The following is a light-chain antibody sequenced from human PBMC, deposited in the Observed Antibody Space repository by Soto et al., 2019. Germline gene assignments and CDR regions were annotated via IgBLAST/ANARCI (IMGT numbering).Light chain of an antibody. CDR2: GAS. CDR1: QNINTF. CDR3: QLSYDTLLS. V-gene: IGKV1-39*01. Sequence: DIEMTQSPSSLSASVGDRITISCRASQNINTFLNWYQQKGGKAPKLLIHGASSLQSGVPLRFSGSGSGTDFSLTISSLQPEDFATYYCQLSYDTLLSSGAGTKVDIK. J-gene: IGKJ4*01.